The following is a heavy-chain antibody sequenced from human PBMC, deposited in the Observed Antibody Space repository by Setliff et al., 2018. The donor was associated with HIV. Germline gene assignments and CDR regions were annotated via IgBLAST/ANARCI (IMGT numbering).Heavy chain of an antibody. V-gene: IGHV4-59*03. Sequence: KPSETLSLTCSASGASISSYYWSWIRQPPGKGLEWIGYISPTGNTNYNPSLKSRVTISTDTSKNQFSLNVRSVTAADTAVYFCAKSSPSIGYISDHWGQGTLVTVSS. CDR3: AKSSPSIGYISDH. CDR1: GASISSYY. CDR2: ISPTGNT. D-gene: IGHD5-12*01. J-gene: IGHJ4*02.